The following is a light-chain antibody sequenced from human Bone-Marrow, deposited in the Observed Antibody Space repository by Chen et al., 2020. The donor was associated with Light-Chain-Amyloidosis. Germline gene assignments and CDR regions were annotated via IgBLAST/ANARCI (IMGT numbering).Light chain of an antibody. Sequence: SYVLTQPSSVSVAPGQTATIACGGNTIGSTSVHWYQQTPGQAPLLVVYDDSDRPSGIPERLSGSNSGNTATLTISRVEAGDEADYYCQVWDRSSDRPVFGGGPKLTVL. CDR1: TIGSTS. CDR3: QVWDRSSDRPV. CDR2: DDS. V-gene: IGLV3-21*02. J-gene: IGLJ3*02.